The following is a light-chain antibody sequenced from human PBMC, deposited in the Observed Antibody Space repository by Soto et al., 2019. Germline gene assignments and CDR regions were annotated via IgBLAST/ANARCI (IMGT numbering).Light chain of an antibody. Sequence: IVVTHSAASVWLSAVERAALSGMASQSVMSHLAWYQQKPGHAPRLLIYDASNRATGIPARFSGSGSGTDFTLNISRLEPEDFAVHHCKTRRKCPPLPFGPGRXVDIK. J-gene: IGKJ3*01. CDR2: DAS. V-gene: IGKV3-11*01. CDR3: KTRRKCPPLP. CDR1: QSVMSH.